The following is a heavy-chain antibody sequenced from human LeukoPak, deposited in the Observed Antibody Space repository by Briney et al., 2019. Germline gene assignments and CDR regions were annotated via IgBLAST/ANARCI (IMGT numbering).Heavy chain of an antibody. CDR2: IRYDGSIN. CDR1: GFPFSSYG. V-gene: IGHV3-30*02. D-gene: IGHD3-3*01. J-gene: IGHJ4*02. Sequence: GGSLRLSCATSGFPFSSYGMHWVRQAPGKGLGWVASIRYDGSINNYADSVNDRVTISIDNSNHTLYLQMNSLRDADTAVYYCAKDAVRFLEWYYFDYWGQGTLVTVSS. CDR3: AKDAVRFLEWYYFDY.